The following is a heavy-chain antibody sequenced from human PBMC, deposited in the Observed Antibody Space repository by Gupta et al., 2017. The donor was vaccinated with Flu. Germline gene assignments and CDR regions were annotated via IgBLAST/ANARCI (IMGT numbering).Heavy chain of an antibody. CDR2: IIPFFETA. CDR3: ARGRGYSYGYPIQPVDYYYYGMDV. Sequence: QVQLVQSGAEVKPPGSSVKVSCKASGGTCSKNAISWVRQAPGQGLEWMGGIIPFFETADYAQKYQGRVTITADESTSTGYMELRSLRSEDTAVYYCARGRGYSYGYPIQPVDYYYYGMDVWGQGTTVTVSS. J-gene: IGHJ6*02. D-gene: IGHD5-18*01. CDR1: GGTCSKNA. V-gene: IGHV1-69*01.